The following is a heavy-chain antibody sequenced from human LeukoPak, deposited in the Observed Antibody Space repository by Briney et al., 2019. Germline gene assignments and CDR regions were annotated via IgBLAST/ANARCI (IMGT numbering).Heavy chain of an antibody. CDR2: KYYSGSA. CDR1: GVSVSDGRYY. D-gene: IGHD2-2*01. Sequence: SETLSLTCNVSGVSVSDGRYYWTWIRQHPGKGLEWIGYKYYSGSAKYNPSLKSRLTISVYTSKNQFSLQLTSVTAADTATYYCATPYCSSISCLDVFSMWGQGARVTVSS. J-gene: IGHJ3*02. CDR3: ATPYCSSISCLDVFSM. V-gene: IGHV4-31*03.